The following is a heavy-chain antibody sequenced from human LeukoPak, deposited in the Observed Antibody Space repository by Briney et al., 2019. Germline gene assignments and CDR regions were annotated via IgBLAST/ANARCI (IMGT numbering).Heavy chain of an antibody. CDR1: GFTFSSYS. J-gene: IGHJ4*02. CDR2: ISGSSGLI. CDR3: ARDPSYSDSTGSY. D-gene: IGHD3-22*01. V-gene: IGHV3-48*01. Sequence: PGRSLRLSCVASGFTFSSYSMNWVRQAPGKGRGWVSYISGSSGLIYYAGSVKGRFTISRDNANNSLYLQLSSLRAEDMAVYYCARDPSYSDSTGSYWGQGTLVTVSS.